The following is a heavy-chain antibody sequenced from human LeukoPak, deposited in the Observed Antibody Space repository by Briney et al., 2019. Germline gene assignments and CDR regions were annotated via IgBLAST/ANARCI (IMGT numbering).Heavy chain of an antibody. CDR1: GFTFYNTW. Sequence: GGSLRLSCEASGFTFYNTWMTWVRQVPGKGLEWVGRIKSKADGGTTDYAAPEKGRFTISRDDSKTTLFLQMNSLRTEDTAVYYCTTVPPSYDVLAGYSDSDYWGQGTLVTVSS. CDR2: IKSKADGGTT. V-gene: IGHV3-15*01. CDR3: TTVPPSYDVLAGYSDSDY. D-gene: IGHD3-9*01. J-gene: IGHJ4*02.